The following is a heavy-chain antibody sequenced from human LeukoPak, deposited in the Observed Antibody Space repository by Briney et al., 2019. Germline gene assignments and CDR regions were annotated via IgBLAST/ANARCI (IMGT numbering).Heavy chain of an antibody. CDR3: ARRGPYYDSRFDY. Sequence: PGGSLRLSCAASGFTFSSYAMHWVRQAPGKGLEWVSSISSSSSYIYYADSVKGRFTISRDNAKNSLYLQMNSLRAEDTAVYYCARRGPYYDSRFDYWGQGTLVTVSS. D-gene: IGHD3-22*01. J-gene: IGHJ4*02. CDR1: GFTFSSYA. V-gene: IGHV3-21*01. CDR2: ISSSSSYI.